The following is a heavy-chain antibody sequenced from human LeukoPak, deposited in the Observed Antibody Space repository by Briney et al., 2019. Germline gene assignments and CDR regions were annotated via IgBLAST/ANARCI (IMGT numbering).Heavy chain of an antibody. V-gene: IGHV3-7*01. CDR1: AFTFSSYW. D-gene: IGHD2-2*01. J-gene: IGHJ6*02. CDR2: IKQDGSEK. Sequence: GGSLRLSCAASAFTFSSYWMSWVRQAPGKGPEWVANIKQDGSEKYYVDSVKGRFTISRDNAKNSLYLQMNSLRAEDTAVYYCARDRDIVVVPAAYYYYYYGMGVWGQGTTVTVSS. CDR3: ARDRDIVVVPAAYYYYYYGMGV.